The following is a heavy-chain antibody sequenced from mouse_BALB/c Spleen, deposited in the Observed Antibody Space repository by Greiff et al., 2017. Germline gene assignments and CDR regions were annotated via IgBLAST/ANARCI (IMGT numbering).Heavy chain of an antibody. V-gene: IGHV5-6*01. CDR3: ARQNFTRDAMDY. CDR1: GFTFSSYG. J-gene: IGHJ4*01. CDR2: ISSGGSYT. Sequence: DVQLQESGGDLVKPGGSLKLSCAASGFTFSSYGMSWVRQTPDKRLEWVATISSGGSYTYYPDSVKGRFTISRDNAKNTLYLQMSSLKSEDTAMYYCARQNFTRDAMDYWGQGTSVTVSS. D-gene: IGHD2-12*01.